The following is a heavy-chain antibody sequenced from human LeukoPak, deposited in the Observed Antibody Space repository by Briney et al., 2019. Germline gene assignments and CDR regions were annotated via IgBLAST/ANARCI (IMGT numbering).Heavy chain of an antibody. D-gene: IGHD3-10*01. CDR2: IYYSGST. CDR3: ARGIWFGEFQIDY. J-gene: IGHJ4*02. CDR1: GGSISSSSYY. V-gene: IGHV4-39*07. Sequence: SETLSLTCTVSGGSISSSSYYWGWIRQPPGKGLEWIGSIYYSGSTYYNPSLKSRVTISVDTSKNQFSLKLSSVTAADTAVYYCARGIWFGEFQIDYWGQGTLVTVSS.